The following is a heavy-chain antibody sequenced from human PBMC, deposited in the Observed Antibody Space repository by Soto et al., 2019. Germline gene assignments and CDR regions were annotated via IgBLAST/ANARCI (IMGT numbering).Heavy chain of an antibody. Sequence: QLQLQESGPGLVKPSETLSLTCTVSGGSISSSSYYWGWIRQPPGKGLEWIGSIYYSGSTYYNPSLESRVTIAVDTSKNQFSLKLSSVTAADTAVYYCARHPPLAGLDPGWFDPWGQGTLVTVSS. CDR3: ARHPPLAGLDPGWFDP. CDR1: GGSISSSSYY. V-gene: IGHV4-39*01. D-gene: IGHD2-21*01. CDR2: IYYSGST. J-gene: IGHJ5*02.